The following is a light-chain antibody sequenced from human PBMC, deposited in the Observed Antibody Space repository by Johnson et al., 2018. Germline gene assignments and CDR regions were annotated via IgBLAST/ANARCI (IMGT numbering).Light chain of an antibody. CDR2: ENN. CDR1: SSNIGNNY. V-gene: IGLV1-51*02. CDR3: GTWDSRLSAGNV. Sequence: QSVLTQPPSVSAAPGQKVTISCSGSSSNIGNNYVSWYQQLPGTAPKLLIYENNKRPSGIPDRFSGSKSGTSATLAITGLHHGEEADYYCGTWDSRLSAGNVFGTGTKVTVL. J-gene: IGLJ1*01.